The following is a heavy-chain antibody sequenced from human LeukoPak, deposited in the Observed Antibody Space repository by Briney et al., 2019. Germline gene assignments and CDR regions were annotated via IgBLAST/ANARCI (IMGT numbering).Heavy chain of an antibody. J-gene: IGHJ4*02. Sequence: GGSLRLSCAASGFTFSSYWMAWVRQTPGKGLEWVANIKHDASEKYYVDSVKGRFTISRDNPKNTLYLQMNNLRAEGTAVYFCAKRGVVIRVILVGFHKEAHYFDSWGQGALVTVSS. CDR1: GFTFSSYW. CDR3: AKRGVVIRVILVGFHKEAHYFDS. V-gene: IGHV3-7*03. D-gene: IGHD3-22*01. CDR2: IKHDASEK.